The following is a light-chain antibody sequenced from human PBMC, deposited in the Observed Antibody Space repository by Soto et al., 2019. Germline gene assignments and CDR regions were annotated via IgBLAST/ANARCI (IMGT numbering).Light chain of an antibody. J-gene: IGKJ5*01. CDR3: QQYGSSSIT. CDR2: GAS. V-gene: IGKV3-20*01. CDR1: QSVSSNY. Sequence: EIVLTQSPGTLSLSPGERATLSCRASQSVSSNYLAWYQQKPGQAPRLLIYGASSRATGIPDRFSGSGSGTDLTLTICRLEPEDFAVYYCQQYGSSSITFGQGTRLEIK.